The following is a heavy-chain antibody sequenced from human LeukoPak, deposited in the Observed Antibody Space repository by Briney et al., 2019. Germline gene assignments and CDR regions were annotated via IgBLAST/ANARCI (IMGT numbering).Heavy chain of an antibody. CDR3: AREWGDYYDSRGFDP. CDR2: IYHSGST. Sequence: SETLSLTCTVSGGSISSYYWSWIRQPPGKGLEWIGSIYHSGSTYYNPSLKSRVTISVDTSKNQFSLKLSSVTAADTAVYYCAREWGDYYDSRGFDPWGQGTLVTVSS. D-gene: IGHD3-22*01. J-gene: IGHJ5*02. CDR1: GGSISSYY. V-gene: IGHV4-38-2*02.